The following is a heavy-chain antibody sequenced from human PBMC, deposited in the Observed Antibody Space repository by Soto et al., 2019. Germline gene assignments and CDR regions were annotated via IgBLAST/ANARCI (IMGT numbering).Heavy chain of an antibody. CDR3: ARFTFFSSSYDY. J-gene: IGHJ4*02. D-gene: IGHD6-13*01. Sequence: TLSLTCAVYGGSFSGYYWSWIRQPPGKGLEWIGEINHSGSTNYNPSLKSRVTISVDTSKNQFSLKLGSVTAADTAVYYCARFTFFSSSYDYWGQGTLVTVSS. V-gene: IGHV4-34*01. CDR1: GGSFSGYY. CDR2: INHSGST.